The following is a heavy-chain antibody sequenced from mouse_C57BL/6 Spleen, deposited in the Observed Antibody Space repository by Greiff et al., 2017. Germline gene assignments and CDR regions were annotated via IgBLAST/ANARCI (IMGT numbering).Heavy chain of an antibody. CDR1: GFSFNTYA. Sequence: EVKLQESGGGLVQPKGSLKLSCAASGFSFNTYAMNWVRQAPGKGLEWVARIRSKSNNYATYYADSVKDRFTISRDDSESMLYLQMNNLKTEDTAMDYCVRYYDYDGGYFEVWGTGTTVTVSS. CDR2: IRSKSNNYAT. J-gene: IGHJ1*03. D-gene: IGHD2-4*01. CDR3: VRYYDYDGGYFEV. V-gene: IGHV10-1*01.